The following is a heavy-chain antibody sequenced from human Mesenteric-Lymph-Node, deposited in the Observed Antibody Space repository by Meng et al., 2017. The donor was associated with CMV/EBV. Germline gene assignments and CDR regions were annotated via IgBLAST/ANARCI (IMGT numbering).Heavy chain of an antibody. V-gene: IGHV1-24*01. Sequence: GYTLTELSMNWVRQAPGKGLEWMGGFDPEDGETIYAQKFQGRVTMTEDTSTDTAYMELSSLRSEDTAVYYCATDLVVYYGSGSYTDYWGQGTLVTVSS. CDR1: GYTLTELS. J-gene: IGHJ4*01. CDR3: ATDLVVYYGSGSYTDY. D-gene: IGHD3-10*01. CDR2: FDPEDGET.